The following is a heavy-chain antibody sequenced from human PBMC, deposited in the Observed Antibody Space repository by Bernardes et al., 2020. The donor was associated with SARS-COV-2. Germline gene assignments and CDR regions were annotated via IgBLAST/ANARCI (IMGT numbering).Heavy chain of an antibody. Sequence: SLRLSCAASGFTFSTFWMHWVRQVPGQGLVWVARINEHGSYRDYADSVEGRFTISRDNAKNTLYLQMNSLRAEDTAVYYCGRDLSGMADYWGPGTLVTVSS. CDR2: INEHGSYR. D-gene: IGHD3-10*01. V-gene: IGHV3-74*01. CDR3: GRDLSGMADY. J-gene: IGHJ4*02. CDR1: GFTFSTFW.